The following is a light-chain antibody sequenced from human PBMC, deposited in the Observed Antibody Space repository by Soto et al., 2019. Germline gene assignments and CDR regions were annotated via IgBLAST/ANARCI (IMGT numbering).Light chain of an antibody. J-gene: IGLJ1*01. V-gene: IGLV1-40*01. CDR3: QSYDSSLSGYV. CDR1: SSNIGAGYD. CDR2: GNS. Sequence: QSVLTQPPSVSGAPGQRVTISCTGSSSNIGAGYDVHWYQQLPGTAPKLLIYGNSNRPSGVPDRFSGSKSGTSASLAITGRQAEDEADYYCQSYDSSLSGYVFGTGTQLTVL.